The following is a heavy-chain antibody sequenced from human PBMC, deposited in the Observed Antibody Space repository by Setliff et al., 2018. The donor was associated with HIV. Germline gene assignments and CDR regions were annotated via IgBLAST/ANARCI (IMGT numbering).Heavy chain of an antibody. J-gene: IGHJ4*02. CDR1: GGSINSYY. D-gene: IGHD1-26*01. V-gene: IGHV4-59*01. CDR2: IYYSGGT. Sequence: PSETLSLTCSVSGGSINSYYWSWIRQPPGKGLEWVGYIYYSGGTTYNPSLKSRVTISVDTSKNQFSLKLTSVTVADTAVYYCARGRIVGGAWYFFDNWGQGTLVTVSS. CDR3: ARGRIVGGAWYFFDN.